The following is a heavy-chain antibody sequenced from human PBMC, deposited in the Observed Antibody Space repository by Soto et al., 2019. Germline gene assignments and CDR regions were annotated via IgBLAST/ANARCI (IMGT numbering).Heavy chain of an antibody. V-gene: IGHV3-74*01. J-gene: IGHJ4*02. CDR2: INSDGSTT. Sequence: GGSLRLSCAASGFSFSSSWMHWVRQAPGKGLVWVSRINSDGSTTNYADSVKGRFTISRDNAKNTLYLQMNSLRAEDTAVYYCARGPSGWYVYDYWGQGTLVTVSS. CDR3: ARGPSGWYVYDY. D-gene: IGHD6-19*01. CDR1: GFSFSSSW.